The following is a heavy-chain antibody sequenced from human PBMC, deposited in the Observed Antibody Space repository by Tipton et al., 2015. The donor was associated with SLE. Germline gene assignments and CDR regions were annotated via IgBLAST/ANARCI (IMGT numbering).Heavy chain of an antibody. CDR3: AKDIGYYYDSSGYCFDY. CDR2: INQDGSEQ. Sequence: SLRLSCAASRLSISNNWMSWVRQAPGKGLEWVAHINQDGSEQYYVDSVKGRFTIYRDNAKNSLYLQMNSLRAEDTALYYCAKDIGYYYDSSGYCFDYWGQGTLVTVSS. V-gene: IGHV3-7*03. J-gene: IGHJ4*02. D-gene: IGHD3-22*01. CDR1: RLSISNNW.